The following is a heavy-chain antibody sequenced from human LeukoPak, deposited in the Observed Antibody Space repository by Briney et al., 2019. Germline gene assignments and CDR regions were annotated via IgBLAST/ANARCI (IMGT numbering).Heavy chain of an antibody. J-gene: IGHJ6*04. V-gene: IGHV3-23*01. CDR3: AELGITMIGGV. CDR2: ISANGHST. Sequence: PGGSLRLSCAASGFTFYNYAMNWVRHSPRKGMEWVSAISANGHSTYYADSVKGRFTISRDNAKNSLYLQMNSLRAEDTAVYYCAELGITMIGGVWGKGTTVTISS. D-gene: IGHD3-10*02. CDR1: GFTFYNYA.